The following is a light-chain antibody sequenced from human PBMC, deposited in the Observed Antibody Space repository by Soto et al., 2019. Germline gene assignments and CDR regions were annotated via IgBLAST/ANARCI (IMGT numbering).Light chain of an antibody. J-gene: IGKJ1*01. CDR2: GAS. Sequence: EIVLTQSPATLSLSPGERATLSCRASQSVSSYLAWYQQKPGQAPRLLIYGASTRATGIPVRFTGSGSGSEFTLIISSLQSEDLAVYYCQQYTDWPTTFGQGTKVDIK. V-gene: IGKV3-15*01. CDR3: QQYTDWPTT. CDR1: QSVSSY.